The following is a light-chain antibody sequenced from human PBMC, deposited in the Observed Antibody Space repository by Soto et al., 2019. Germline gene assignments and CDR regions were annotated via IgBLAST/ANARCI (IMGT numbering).Light chain of an antibody. CDR3: SSYTSSSTLV. CDR1: SSDVGGYNY. J-gene: IGLJ1*01. Sequence: QSVLTQPASVSGSPGQSITISCTGTSSDVGGYNYVSWYQQHPGKAPKLMIYDVSNRPSGVSNRFSGSKSGNTASLTISALQAEDEADYYCSSYTSSSTLVFGTGTKVTVL. CDR2: DVS. V-gene: IGLV2-14*01.